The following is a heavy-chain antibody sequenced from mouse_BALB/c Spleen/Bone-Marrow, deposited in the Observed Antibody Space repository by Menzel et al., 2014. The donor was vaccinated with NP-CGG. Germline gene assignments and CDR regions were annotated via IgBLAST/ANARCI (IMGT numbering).Heavy chain of an antibody. V-gene: IGHV1-9*01. Sequence: QVQLKQSGAELMKPGASVKISCKATGYTFSNYWIEWIKQRPGHGLEWIGEILPGSGSSNYNEKLKGKATFTADTSSSTAYMQLSSLTSEDSAVYYCARTADGYYYAMDYWGQGTSVTVSS. J-gene: IGHJ4*01. CDR2: ILPGSGSS. D-gene: IGHD2-3*01. CDR1: GYTFSNYW. CDR3: ARTADGYYYAMDY.